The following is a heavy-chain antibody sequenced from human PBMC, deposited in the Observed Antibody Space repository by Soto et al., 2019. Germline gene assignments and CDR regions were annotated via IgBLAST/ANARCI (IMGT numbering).Heavy chain of an antibody. CDR1: GFTFSSYS. V-gene: IGHV3-21*01. J-gene: IGHJ6*02. D-gene: IGHD3-10*01. CDR2: ISSSSSYI. Sequence: GGSLRLSCAASGFTFSSYSMNWVRQAPGKGLEWVSSISSSSSYIYYADSVKGRFTISRDNAKNSLYLQMNSLRAEDTAEYYCAREPTMARGVVTYYYYGMDVWGQGTTVTVSS. CDR3: AREPTMARGVVTYYYYGMDV.